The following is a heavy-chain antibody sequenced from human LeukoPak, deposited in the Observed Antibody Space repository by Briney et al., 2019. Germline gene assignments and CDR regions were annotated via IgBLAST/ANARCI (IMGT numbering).Heavy chain of an antibody. Sequence: SGTLSLTCAVSGGSISSSNWWSWVRPPPGKGLEWIGEIYHSGSTNYNPSLKSRVTISVDTSKNQFSLKLSSVTAADTAVYYCARDRSTTAIRVLGEYYGMDVWGQGTTVTVSS. J-gene: IGHJ6*02. CDR3: ARDRSTTAIRVLGEYYGMDV. D-gene: IGHD2-21*02. CDR1: GGSISSSNW. CDR2: IYHSGST. V-gene: IGHV4-4*02.